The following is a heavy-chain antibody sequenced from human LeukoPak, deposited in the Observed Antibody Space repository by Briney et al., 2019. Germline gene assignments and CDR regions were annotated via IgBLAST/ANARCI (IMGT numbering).Heavy chain of an antibody. CDR3: GRRPAVDGPIDN. Sequence: PSDTLSLTCVVSGGSLHCAFWTWVPQPPGKGLEWIGRVYSSGTTDYSPSLKSRLTISIDTSKNQFSLRLASVTAADTAVYYCGRRPAVDGPIDNWGQGILVAVSS. CDR1: GGSLHCAF. J-gene: IGHJ4*02. D-gene: IGHD3/OR15-3a*01. V-gene: IGHV4-59*07. CDR2: VYSSGTT.